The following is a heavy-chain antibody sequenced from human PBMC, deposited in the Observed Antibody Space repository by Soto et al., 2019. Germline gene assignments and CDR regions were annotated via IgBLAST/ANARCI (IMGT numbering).Heavy chain of an antibody. CDR1: GFTFSSYG. CDR3: AKDRQDRFRGYSGYETFDY. Sequence: PGGSLRLSCAASGFTFSSYGMHWVRQAPGKGLEWVAVISYDGSNKYYANSVKGRFTISRDNSKNTLYLQMNSLRAEDTAVYYCAKDRQDRFRGYSGYETFDYWGQGTLVTVSS. V-gene: IGHV3-30*18. D-gene: IGHD5-12*01. CDR2: ISYDGSNK. J-gene: IGHJ4*02.